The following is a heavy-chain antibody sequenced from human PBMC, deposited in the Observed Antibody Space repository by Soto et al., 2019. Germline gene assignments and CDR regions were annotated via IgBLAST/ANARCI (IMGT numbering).Heavy chain of an antibody. Sequence: SETLSLTCTVSGGSVSSGSYYWSWIRQPPGKGLEWIGYIYYSGSTNYNPSLKSRVTISVDTSKNQFSLKLSSVTAADTAVYYCARQGADSSGYYYGISDYRGQGTPVPVPP. J-gene: IGHJ4*02. D-gene: IGHD3-22*01. V-gene: IGHV4-61*01. CDR2: IYYSGST. CDR3: ARQGADSSGYYYGISDY. CDR1: GGSVSSGSYY.